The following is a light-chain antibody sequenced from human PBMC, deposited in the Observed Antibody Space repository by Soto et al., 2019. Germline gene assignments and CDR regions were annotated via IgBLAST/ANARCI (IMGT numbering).Light chain of an antibody. CDR3: QQYNQWPPYT. J-gene: IGKJ2*01. CDR2: GAS. V-gene: IGKV3-15*01. CDR1: QSVSRN. Sequence: EILMTQSPATLSLSPGERATLSCRASQSVSRNLAWYQQKPGQAPRLLIYGASTRATGIPARFSGSGSGTEFTLTIHSLQSEDFAVYYCQQYNQWPPYTFGQGNKREIK.